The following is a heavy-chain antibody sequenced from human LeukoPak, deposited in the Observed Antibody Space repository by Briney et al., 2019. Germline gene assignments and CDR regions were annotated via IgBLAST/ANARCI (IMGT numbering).Heavy chain of an antibody. CDR2: IYYSGST. D-gene: IGHD6-19*01. J-gene: IGHJ4*02. CDR1: GGSISSSSYC. V-gene: IGHV4-39*01. Sequence: SETLSLTCTVSGGSISSSSYCWGWLRQPPGKGLEWIGSIYYSGSTYYNPSLKSRVTISVDTSKNQFSLKLSSVTAADTAVYYCARHLTEAKKYSSGWPFDYWGQGTLVTVSS. CDR3: ARHLTEAKKYSSGWPFDY.